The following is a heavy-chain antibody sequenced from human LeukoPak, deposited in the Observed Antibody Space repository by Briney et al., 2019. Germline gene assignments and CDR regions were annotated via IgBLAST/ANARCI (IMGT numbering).Heavy chain of an antibody. Sequence: SETLSLTCRVSGDSMSSHYWSWIRQPPGKGLGWIGYIYYSGSTHYNPSLKSRVTISVDTSKNQFSLKLSSVTAADTAVYYCAGSPYYYGSGSWWGQGTLVTVSS. CDR1: GDSMSSHY. D-gene: IGHD3-10*01. V-gene: IGHV4-59*08. CDR2: IYYSGST. CDR3: AGSPYYYGSGSW. J-gene: IGHJ4*02.